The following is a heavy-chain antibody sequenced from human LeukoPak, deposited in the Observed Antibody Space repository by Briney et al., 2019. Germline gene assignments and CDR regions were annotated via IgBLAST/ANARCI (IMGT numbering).Heavy chain of an antibody. CDR2: IKQDGSEK. J-gene: IGHJ4*02. CDR1: GFTFSSYW. CDR3: AREGKLKSIAY. V-gene: IGHV3-7*01. Sequence: GGSLRLSCAASGFTFSSYWMSWVRQAPGKGLEWVANIKQDGSEKYYVDSVKGRFTISRENAKNSLYLQMNSLRAEDTAVYYCAREGKLKSIAYWGQGTLVTVSS. D-gene: IGHD2-15*01.